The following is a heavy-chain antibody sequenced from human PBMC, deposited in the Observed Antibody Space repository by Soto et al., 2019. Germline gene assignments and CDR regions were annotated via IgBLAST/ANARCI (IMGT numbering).Heavy chain of an antibody. Sequence: QVQLVQSGAEVKKPGSSVKVSCKASGCTFSSYTISWVRQAPGQGLEWMGRIIPILGIANYAQKFQGRVTITADKSTSTAYMEVSSLRSEDTAVYYCARGRVVLMHWYFHLWGRGTLVTVSS. J-gene: IGHJ2*01. CDR3: ARGRVVLMHWYFHL. V-gene: IGHV1-69*02. CDR1: GCTFSSYT. D-gene: IGHD2-8*01. CDR2: IIPILGIA.